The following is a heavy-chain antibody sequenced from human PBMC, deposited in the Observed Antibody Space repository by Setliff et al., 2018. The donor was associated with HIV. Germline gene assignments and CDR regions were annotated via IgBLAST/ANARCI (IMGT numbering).Heavy chain of an antibody. Sequence: ASVKVSCKVSGYTLTELSIHWVRQAPGKGLEWMGGFVPEHSETIYAQKFQGRVTMTEDTSTDTAFMELSGRTSEDTAVYYCATRGDLLGRRASTVTVYYYCLDVWGNGTTVTVSS. J-gene: IGHJ6*03. D-gene: IGHD4-17*01. CDR2: FVPEHSET. CDR3: ATRGDLLGRRASTVTVYYYCLDV. V-gene: IGHV1-24*01. CDR1: GYTLTELS.